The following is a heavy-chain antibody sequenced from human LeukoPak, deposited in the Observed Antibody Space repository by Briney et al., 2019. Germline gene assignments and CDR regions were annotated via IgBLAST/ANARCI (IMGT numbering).Heavy chain of an antibody. V-gene: IGHV1-8*01. J-gene: IGHJ4*02. D-gene: IGHD6-13*01. CDR2: MNPNSGNT. CDR1: GYTFTSYY. CDR3: ARGRGSSSWYYFDY. Sequence: ASVKVSCKASGYTFTSYYMHWVRQATGQGLEWMGWMNPNSGNTGYAQKFQGRVTITRNTSISTAYMELSSLRSEDTAVYYCARGRGSSSWYYFDYWGQGTLVTVSS.